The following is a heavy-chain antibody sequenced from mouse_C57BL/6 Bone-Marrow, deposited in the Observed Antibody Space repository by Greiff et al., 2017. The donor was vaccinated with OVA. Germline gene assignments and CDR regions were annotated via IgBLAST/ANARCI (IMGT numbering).Heavy chain of an antibody. Sequence: EVQLQQSGAELVRPGASVKLSCTASGFNIKDDYMHWVKQRPEQGLEWIGWIDPENGDTEYASKFQGKATITADTSSNTAYLQLSSLTSEDTAVYYCTGGDWYFDVWGTGTTVTVSS. CDR2: IDPENGDT. V-gene: IGHV14-4*01. J-gene: IGHJ1*03. CDR1: GFNIKDDY. CDR3: TGGDWYFDV.